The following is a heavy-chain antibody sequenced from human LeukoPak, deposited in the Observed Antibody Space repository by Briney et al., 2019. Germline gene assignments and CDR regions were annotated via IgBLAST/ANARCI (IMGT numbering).Heavy chain of an antibody. D-gene: IGHD6-13*01. CDR2: ISGRGDST. J-gene: IGHJ4*02. CDR1: GFTFSSYA. Sequence: GGSLRLSCAASGFTFSSYAMSWVRQAPGKGLEWVSTISGRGDSTYYADSVKGRFTISRDNSKNTLYLQMNSLRLEDTAGYYCAKGAGYSSNWNFDYWGQGTLVTVSS. CDR3: AKGAGYSSNWNFDY. V-gene: IGHV3-23*01.